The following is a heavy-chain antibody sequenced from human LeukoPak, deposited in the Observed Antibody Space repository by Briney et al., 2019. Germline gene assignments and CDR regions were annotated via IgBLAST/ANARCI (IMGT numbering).Heavy chain of an antibody. Sequence: GGSLRLSCAASGLTFSSYAMSWVRQAPGKGLEWVLAISGSGGSTYYADSVRFTISRDNSKNTLYLQMNSLRAEDTAVYYCARDPAIDCSGGSCYYLFEYWGQGTLVTVSS. J-gene: IGHJ4*02. CDR1: GLTFSSYA. CDR3: ARDPAIDCSGGSCYYLFEY. V-gene: IGHV3-23*01. D-gene: IGHD2-15*01. CDR2: ISGSGGST.